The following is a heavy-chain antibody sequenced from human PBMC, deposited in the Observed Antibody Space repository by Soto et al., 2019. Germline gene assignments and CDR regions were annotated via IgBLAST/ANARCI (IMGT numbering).Heavy chain of an antibody. Sequence: EVHLLESGGGLVHPGESLRLSCGASGFTFSSCVMTWVRQAPGKGLEWVSCITDSGTGTYYADSVKGRFTISRDNSKNTMYIQMNNLRDEDTGVYYCAKGLINGRWYAEDWGQGTLVTVSS. D-gene: IGHD6-13*01. J-gene: IGHJ4*02. CDR2: ITDSGTGT. CDR3: AKGLINGRWYAED. V-gene: IGHV3-23*01. CDR1: GFTFSSCV.